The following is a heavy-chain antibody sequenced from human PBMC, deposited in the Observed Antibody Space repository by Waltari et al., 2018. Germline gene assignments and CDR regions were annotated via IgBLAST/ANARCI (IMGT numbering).Heavy chain of an antibody. D-gene: IGHD3-3*01. CDR3: ARFGVEAGLDG. Sequence: EVQLVVSGGGLVRPGGSLRLSCAASGFTFSSDWMSWVRQAPGEGLEFWANIKPDGGEKFYADPVKGRFTISRDNARNSLYLQMTSLRVEDTAVYYCARFGVEAGLDGWGQGTLVTVSS. V-gene: IGHV3-7*01. J-gene: IGHJ4*02. CDR1: GFTFSSDW. CDR2: IKPDGGEK.